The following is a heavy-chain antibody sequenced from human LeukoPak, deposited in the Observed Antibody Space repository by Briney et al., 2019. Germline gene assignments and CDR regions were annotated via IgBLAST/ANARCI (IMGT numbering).Heavy chain of an antibody. Sequence: PSETLSLTCAVYGGSFSGYYWSWIRQPPGKGLEWIGEINHSGSTNYNPSLKSRVTISVDTSKNQFSLKLSSVTAADTAVYYWAIYGSGSYTYFDYWGQGTLVTVSS. CDR3: AIYGSGSYTYFDY. CDR2: INHSGST. D-gene: IGHD3-10*01. CDR1: GGSFSGYY. J-gene: IGHJ4*02. V-gene: IGHV4-34*01.